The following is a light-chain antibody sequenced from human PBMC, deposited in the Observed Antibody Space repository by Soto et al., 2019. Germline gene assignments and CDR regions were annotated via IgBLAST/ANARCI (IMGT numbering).Light chain of an antibody. V-gene: IGLV1-40*01. CDR1: SSNIGAGYD. CDR2: GNS. CDR3: QSYDSSLSGVV. J-gene: IGLJ2*01. Sequence: QSVLTQPPSVSGAPGQRVTISCTGSSSNIGAGYDVHWYQQLPGTAPKVLIYGNSNRPSGVPDRFSGSKSGTSASLAITGLQVEDEAGYYCQSYDSSLSGVVFGGGTKVTVL.